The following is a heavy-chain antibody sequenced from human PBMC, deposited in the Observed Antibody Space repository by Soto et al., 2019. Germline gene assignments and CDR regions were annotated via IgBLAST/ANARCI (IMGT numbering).Heavy chain of an antibody. CDR1: GFTFSSYV. Sequence: GGSLRLSCAASGFTFSSYVMSWVCQAPGKGLEWVSAISGGGGSTYYADSVKGRFTISRDNSKNTLYLQMNSLRAEDTAVYYCAKDKRSSSWYSSFEYWGQGTLVTVSS. J-gene: IGHJ4*02. CDR3: AKDKRSSSWYSSFEY. D-gene: IGHD6-13*01. CDR2: ISGGGGST. V-gene: IGHV3-23*01.